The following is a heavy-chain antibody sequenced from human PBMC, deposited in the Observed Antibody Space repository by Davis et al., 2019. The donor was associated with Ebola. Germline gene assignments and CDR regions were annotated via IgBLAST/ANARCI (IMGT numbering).Heavy chain of an antibody. V-gene: IGHV4-39*07. CDR2: IYHSGST. CDR3: AREIEEGKFDP. Sequence: PSETLSLTCTVSGGSISSSSYYWGWIRQPPGKGLEWIGSIYHSGSTYYNPSLKSRVTISVDRSKNQFSLKLSSVTAADTAVYYCAREIEEGKFDPWGQGTLVTVSS. CDR1: GGSISSSSYY. J-gene: IGHJ5*02.